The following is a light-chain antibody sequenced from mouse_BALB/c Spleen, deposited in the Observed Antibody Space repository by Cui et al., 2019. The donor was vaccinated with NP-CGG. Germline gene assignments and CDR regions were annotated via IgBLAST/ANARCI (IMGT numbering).Light chain of an antibody. CDR3: ALWYSNHWV. V-gene: IGLV1*01. J-gene: IGLJ1*01. CDR1: TGAVTTNNY. Sequence: VVTQVSALTTSPGETVTLTCRSSTGAVTTNNYANWVQEKPDHLFTGLIGGTNNRAPGVPARFSGSLIGDKAALTITGAQTEDEAIYFCALWYSNHWVFGGGTKLTVL. CDR2: GTN.